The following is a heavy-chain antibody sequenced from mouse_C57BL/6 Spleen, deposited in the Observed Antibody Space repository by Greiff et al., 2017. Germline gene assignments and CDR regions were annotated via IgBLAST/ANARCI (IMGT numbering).Heavy chain of an antibody. V-gene: IGHV1-55*01. CDR1: GYTFTSYW. Sequence: QVQLQQPGAELVKPGASVKMSCKASGYTFTSYWITWVKQRPGQGLEWIGDIYPGSGSTNYNEKFKSKATLTVDTSSSTAYMQLSSLTSEDSAVYYCARVGLITTVLRVDYFDYWGQGTTLTVSS. CDR3: ARVGLITTVLRVDYFDY. CDR2: IYPGSGST. J-gene: IGHJ2*01. D-gene: IGHD1-1*01.